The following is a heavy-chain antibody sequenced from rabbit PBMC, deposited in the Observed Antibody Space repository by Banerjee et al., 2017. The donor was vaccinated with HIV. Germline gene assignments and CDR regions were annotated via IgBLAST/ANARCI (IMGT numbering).Heavy chain of an antibody. CDR2: IYAGSSGST. J-gene: IGHJ4*01. Sequence: QSLEESGGDLVKPGASLTLTCKASGLDFSSSYWICWVRQAPGKGLEWIACIYAGSSGSTYYASWAKGRFTISKTSSTTVTLQMTSLTAADTATYFCARGTYGYTGYIYAFNYFNLWGPGTLVTVS. CDR1: GLDFSSSYW. CDR3: ARGTYGYTGYIYAFNYFNL. D-gene: IGHD7-1*01. V-gene: IGHV1S40*01.